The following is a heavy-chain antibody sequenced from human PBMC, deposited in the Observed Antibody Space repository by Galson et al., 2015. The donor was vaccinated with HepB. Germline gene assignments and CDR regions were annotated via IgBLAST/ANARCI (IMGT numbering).Heavy chain of an antibody. D-gene: IGHD5-24*01. CDR3: ASHRLNPSRPYSGTDGSYWAN. Sequence: ETLSLTCAVDGGSVSHYFWSWIRQPPGKGLEWIGGTEDSDSTNYNPSLKRRLTFSVDTSKNQVSLKLSSVTAADTAVYYCASHRLNPSRPYSGTDGSYWANWGEGTLVTVSS. J-gene: IGHJ4*02. CDR1: GGSVSHYF. CDR2: TEDSDST. V-gene: IGHV4-34*01.